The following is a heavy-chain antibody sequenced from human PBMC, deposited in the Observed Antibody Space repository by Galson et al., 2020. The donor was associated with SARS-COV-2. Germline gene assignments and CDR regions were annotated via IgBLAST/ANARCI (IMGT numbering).Heavy chain of an antibody. V-gene: IGHV3-21*03. Sequence: KIGESLKISCTASGFTFSNYTMNWVRQAPGKGLEWVSSISSDSSSKYYADSVKGRFTISRDNAKNLLSLQMNSLRADDTAVYYCAREGGGSDYWGQGTLVTVSP. D-gene: IGHD1-26*01. CDR2: ISSDSSSK. CDR3: AREGGGSDY. J-gene: IGHJ4*02. CDR1: GFTFSNYT.